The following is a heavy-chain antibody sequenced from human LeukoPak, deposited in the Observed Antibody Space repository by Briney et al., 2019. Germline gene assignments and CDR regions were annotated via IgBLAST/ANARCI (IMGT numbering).Heavy chain of an antibody. CDR2: IYYSGST. V-gene: IGHV4-61*05. J-gene: IGHJ4*02. CDR3: AGSRDGYNYFDY. Sequence: SETLSLTCTVSGGSISSSSYYWGWIRQPPGKGLEWIGYIYYSGSTNYNPSLKSRVTISVDTSKNQFSLKLSSVTAADTAVYYCAGSRDGYNYFDYWGQGTLVTVSS. D-gene: IGHD5-24*01. CDR1: GGSISSSSYY.